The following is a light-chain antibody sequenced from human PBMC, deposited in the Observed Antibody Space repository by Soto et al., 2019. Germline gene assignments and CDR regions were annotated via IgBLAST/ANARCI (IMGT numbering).Light chain of an antibody. CDR1: QSISSH. CDR2: AAY. V-gene: IGKV1-39*01. J-gene: IGKJ4*01. Sequence: DIPMTQSPFSLSASVGDRVTITCRARQSISSHLNWYQQKPGRAPKLLIYAAYSLQDGVPSRVSGSGYGSDFTLIISSLHTEEFATYYCQQSYSVPRAVAGGTKVEIK. CDR3: QQSYSVPRA.